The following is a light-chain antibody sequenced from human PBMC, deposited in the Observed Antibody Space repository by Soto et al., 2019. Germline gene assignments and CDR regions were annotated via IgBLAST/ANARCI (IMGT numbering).Light chain of an antibody. V-gene: IGKV3-20*01. Sequence: EIVITHSPATLSFSPVERATLSCRASQSVSSNLAWYQQKPGQAPRLLIYGASTRAAGIPDRFSGSGSGTDFTLTITRLEPEDSAVYFCQQYTGPPTTFGQGTRLEIK. CDR2: GAS. CDR1: QSVSSN. CDR3: QQYTGPPTT. J-gene: IGKJ5*01.